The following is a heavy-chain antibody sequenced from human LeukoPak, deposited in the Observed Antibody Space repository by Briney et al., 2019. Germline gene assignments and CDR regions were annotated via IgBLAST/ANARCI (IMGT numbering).Heavy chain of an antibody. CDR1: VGSILSYL. CDR3: EMEASGPLRDTNYIAFYYGLDV. CDR2: VYSTGST. D-gene: IGHD4-11*01. Sequence: PSETLSLTFPCSVGSILSYLWSSLGQPPGKGLEWIGYVYSTGSTNYNPSLKSRVTISGDTSKNQFSLRLTSVTAADPAVYDCEMEASGPLRDTNYIAFYYGLDVWGQGTTVTVSS. V-gene: IGHV4-59*01. J-gene: IGHJ6*02.